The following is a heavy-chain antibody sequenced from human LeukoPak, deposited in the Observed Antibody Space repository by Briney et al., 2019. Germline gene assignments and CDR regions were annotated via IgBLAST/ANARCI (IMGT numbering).Heavy chain of an antibody. V-gene: IGHV3-48*01. CDR3: AKIAKAAAGMSGWFDP. CDR2: ISSSSSTI. Sequence: PGGSLRLSCAASGFTFSSYSMNWVRQAPGKGLEWVSYISSSSSTIYYADSVKGRFTISRDNSKNTLYLQMNSLRAEDTAVYYCAKIAKAAAGMSGWFDPWGQGTLVTVSS. CDR1: GFTFSSYS. D-gene: IGHD6-13*01. J-gene: IGHJ5*02.